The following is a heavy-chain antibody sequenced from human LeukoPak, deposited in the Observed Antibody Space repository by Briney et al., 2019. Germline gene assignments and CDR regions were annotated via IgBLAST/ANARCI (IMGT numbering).Heavy chain of an antibody. CDR2: IYYSGST. V-gene: IGHV4-59*01. D-gene: IGHD6-13*01. CDR3: ARHNRIAAAGTPGYWYFDL. CDR1: GGSISSYY. J-gene: IGHJ2*01. Sequence: SETLSLTCTVSGGSISSYYWSWIRQPPGKGLEWIGYIYYSGSTNYNPSLKSRVTISVDTSKNQFSLKLSSVTAADTAVYYCARHNRIAAAGTPGYWYFDLWGRGTLVTVSS.